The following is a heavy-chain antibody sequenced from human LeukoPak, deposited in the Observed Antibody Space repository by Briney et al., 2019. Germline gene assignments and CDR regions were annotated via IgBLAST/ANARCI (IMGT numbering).Heavy chain of an antibody. Sequence: ASVKVSCKASGYTFTSYAMNWMRQAPGQGLEWMGWINTNTGNPTYAQGFTGRFVFSLDTSVSTAYLQISSLKAEDTAVYYCARVITMVRGVKYYFDYWGQGTLVTVSS. CDR1: GYTFTSYA. V-gene: IGHV7-4-1*02. CDR3: ARVITMVRGVKYYFDY. CDR2: INTNTGNP. D-gene: IGHD3-10*01. J-gene: IGHJ4*02.